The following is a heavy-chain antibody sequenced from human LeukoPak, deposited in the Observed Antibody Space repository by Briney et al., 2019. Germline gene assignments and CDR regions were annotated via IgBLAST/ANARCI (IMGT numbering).Heavy chain of an antibody. CDR3: ARGVTDTN. CDR2: IYHSGST. CDR1: GASITSSGYY. Sequence: PSETLSLTCTVSGASITSSGYYWGWIRQPPGKGLEWIGTIYHSGSTYYNPSLKSRVTISLDTSKNQFSLKLTSVTAADTAVYYCARGVTDTNWGQGTLVTVSS. D-gene: IGHD4-23*01. V-gene: IGHV4-39*07. J-gene: IGHJ4*02.